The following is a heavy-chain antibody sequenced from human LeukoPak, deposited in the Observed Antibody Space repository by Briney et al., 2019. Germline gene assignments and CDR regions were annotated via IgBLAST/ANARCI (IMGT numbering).Heavy chain of an antibody. CDR3: ARDQRNSGSYRFEY. J-gene: IGHJ4*02. CDR2: ITGNNGNT. Sequence: GASVKVSCKASGYTFTSYGISWVRQAPGQGLEWMGWITGNNGNTNYAPSLQGRVTMTKDTSTNTAYMELTSLRSDDTAVYYCARDQRNSGSYRFEYWGQGTLVTVSS. D-gene: IGHD1-26*01. V-gene: IGHV1-18*01. CDR1: GYTFTSYG.